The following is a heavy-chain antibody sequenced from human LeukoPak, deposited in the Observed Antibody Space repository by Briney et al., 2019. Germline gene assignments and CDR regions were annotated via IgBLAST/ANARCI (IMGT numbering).Heavy chain of an antibody. J-gene: IGHJ5*02. CDR3: ARVLGYCSSSGCYGWFDP. CDR1: GGSISSGGYY. V-gene: IGHV4-31*03. D-gene: IGHD2-2*01. CDR2: IYYSGST. Sequence: SETLSLTCTVSGGSISSGGYYWSWIRQHPGKGLEWIGYIYYSGSTYYNPSLKSRLTMSVDTSKNYFSLKLSSVTAADTAVYYCARVLGYCSSSGCYGWFDPWGQGTLVTVSS.